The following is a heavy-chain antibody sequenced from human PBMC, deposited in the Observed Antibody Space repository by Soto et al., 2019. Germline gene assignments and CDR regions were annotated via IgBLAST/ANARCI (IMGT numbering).Heavy chain of an antibody. CDR3: ARVMYRYGYPKTYFDY. J-gene: IGHJ4*02. Sequence: SETLSLTCAVYGGSFSGYYWSWIRQPPGKGLEWIGETNHSGSTNYNPSLKSRVTISVDTSKNQFSLKLSSVTAADTAVYYCARVMYRYGYPKTYFDYWGQGTLVTVSS. CDR2: TNHSGST. V-gene: IGHV4-34*01. CDR1: GGSFSGYY. D-gene: IGHD5-18*01.